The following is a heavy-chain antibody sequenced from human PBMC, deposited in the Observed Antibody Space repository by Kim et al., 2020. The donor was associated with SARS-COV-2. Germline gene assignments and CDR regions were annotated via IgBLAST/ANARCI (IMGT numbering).Heavy chain of an antibody. CDR3: ARDPSRFGEIAYNWFDP. Sequence: GGSLRLSCAASGFTFSSYWMHWVRQAPGKGLVWVSRINSDGSSTSYADSVKGRFTISRDNAKNTLYLQMNSLRAEDTAVYYCARDPSRFGEIAYNWFDPWGQGTLVTVSS. J-gene: IGHJ5*02. V-gene: IGHV3-74*01. CDR2: INSDGSST. CDR1: GFTFSSYW. D-gene: IGHD3-10*01.